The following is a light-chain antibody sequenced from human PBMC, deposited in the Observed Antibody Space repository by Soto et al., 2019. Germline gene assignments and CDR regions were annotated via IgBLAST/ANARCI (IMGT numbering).Light chain of an antibody. CDR3: SSYTSSNTVV. Sequence: QSALTQPAAVSGSPGQSITISCTGTSSDVGGYKYVSWYQQHPGKVPKLMIYDVSSRPSGVSNRFSGSKSGNTASLTISGLHAEDESDYYCSSYTSSNTVVFGGGTKLTVL. CDR2: DVS. J-gene: IGLJ2*01. V-gene: IGLV2-14*03. CDR1: SSDVGGYKY.